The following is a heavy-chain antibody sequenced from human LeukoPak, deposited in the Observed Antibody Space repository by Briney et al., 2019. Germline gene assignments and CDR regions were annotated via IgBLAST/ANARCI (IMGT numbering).Heavy chain of an antibody. CDR1: GDSISSGDYY. CDR3: ARDLANYDILTGNFGWFDP. Sequence: SETLSLTCTVSGDSISSGDYYWSWIRQPPGXXXXXXXXXXXXXSTSYXPXLXXXVXXXVXTSKNQFSLKLSPVTAADTAVYYCARDLANYDILTGNFGWFDPWGQGTLVTVSS. V-gene: IGHV4-30-4*01. CDR2: XXXXXST. D-gene: IGHD3-9*01. J-gene: IGHJ5*02.